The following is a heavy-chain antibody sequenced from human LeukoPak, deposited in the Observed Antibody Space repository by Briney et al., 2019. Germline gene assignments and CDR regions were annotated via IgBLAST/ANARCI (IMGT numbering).Heavy chain of an antibody. J-gene: IGHJ4*02. D-gene: IGHD4-23*01. CDR2: YHTSGDI. V-gene: IGHV3-21*01. Sequence: PGETLRPSRAAAEFAFNTYTMISVPDAPRKGVEWVSSYHTSGDIYYAAPVKGRFTIVRDDATNSLFLQMNVLRADDAAVYYCASREPGGHWGQGTLVTVSS. CDR3: ASREPGGH. CDR1: EFAFNTYT.